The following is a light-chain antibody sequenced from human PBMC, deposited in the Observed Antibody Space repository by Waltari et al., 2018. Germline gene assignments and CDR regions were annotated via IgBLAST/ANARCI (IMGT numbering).Light chain of an antibody. V-gene: IGLV3-1*01. Sequence: WYQQRPGQCPLLVIYQDTKRPSEIPERFSGSKSANAATLTITGTQAMDEADYYCQALGTGAWVFGGGTKLTVL. J-gene: IGLJ3*02. CDR3: QALGTGAWV. CDR2: QDT.